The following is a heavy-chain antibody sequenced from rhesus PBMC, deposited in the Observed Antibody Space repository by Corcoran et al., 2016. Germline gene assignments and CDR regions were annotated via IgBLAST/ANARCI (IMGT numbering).Heavy chain of an antibody. D-gene: IGHD3-34*01. J-gene: IGHJ6*01. CDR1: GFTFSSYW. Sequence: EVQLVESGGGLAKPGGSLRLSCAASGFTFSSYWMIWVRQTPGKVLEWISAINSGGGSTYYADSVKCRFTISRDNSKNTLSLQMNSLRAEDTAVYYWAKEGGDLPYGLDSWGQGVVVTVSS. V-gene: IGHV3S42*01. CDR2: INSGGGST. CDR3: AKEGGDLPYGLDS.